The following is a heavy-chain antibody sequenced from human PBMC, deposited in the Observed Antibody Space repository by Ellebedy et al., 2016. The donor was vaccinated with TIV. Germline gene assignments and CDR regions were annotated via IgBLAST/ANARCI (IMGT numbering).Heavy chain of an antibody. J-gene: IGHJ4*02. D-gene: IGHD2-2*01. Sequence: ASVKVSCXASGGTFTTYVITWVRQAPGQGLEWMGWISTYNGNTNYVQRLQGRVTMTTDTSTSTAYMELRSLRSDDTAVYYCARALVRLNYVVVVPAALDYWGQGTLVTVSS. CDR1: GGTFTTYV. V-gene: IGHV1-18*01. CDR3: ARALVRLNYVVVVPAALDY. CDR2: ISTYNGNT.